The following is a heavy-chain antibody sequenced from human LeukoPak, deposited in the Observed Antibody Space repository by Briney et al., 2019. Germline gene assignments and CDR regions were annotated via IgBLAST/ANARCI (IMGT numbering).Heavy chain of an antibody. CDR3: ARDPDYGAYLDY. D-gene: IGHD4-17*01. J-gene: IGHJ4*02. Sequence: ASVKVSCKASGYTFTGYYMHWVRQAPGQGLEWMGWINPNSGGTNYAQKFQGRVTMTRDTSISTAYMELSRLRSDDTAVYYCARDPDYGAYLDYWGQGTLVTVSS. CDR2: INPNSGGT. V-gene: IGHV1-2*02. CDR1: GYTFTGYY.